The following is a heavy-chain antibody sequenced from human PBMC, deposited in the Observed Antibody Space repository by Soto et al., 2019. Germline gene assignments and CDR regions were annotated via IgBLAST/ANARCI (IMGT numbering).Heavy chain of an antibody. CDR1: GYRFTSSW. CDR2: IYPGDSDT. CDR3: ARLPGIVAPGTVFLDN. J-gene: IGHJ4*02. D-gene: IGHD1-1*01. V-gene: IGHV5-51*01. Sequence: LKISCKASGYRFTSSWIGWVRQMPGKGLEWMGIIYPGDSDTRYRPSFQGQVTISAGKSSSTAYLQWNSLQASDTAMYYCARLPGIVAPGTVFLDNWGPGTMVTFYS.